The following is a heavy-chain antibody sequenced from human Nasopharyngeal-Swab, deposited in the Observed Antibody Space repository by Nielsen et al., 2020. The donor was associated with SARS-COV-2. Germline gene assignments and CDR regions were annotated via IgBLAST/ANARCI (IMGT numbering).Heavy chain of an antibody. Sequence: WIRQSPSRGLEWLGRTYYRSKWYSDYVLSVKSRTTINPDTSKNQFSLQLNSVTPEDTAVYYCARGYRNGLGVWGQGTLVTVSS. V-gene: IGHV6-1*01. CDR2: TYYRSKWYS. CDR3: ARGYRNGLGV. J-gene: IGHJ4*02. D-gene: IGHD6-19*01.